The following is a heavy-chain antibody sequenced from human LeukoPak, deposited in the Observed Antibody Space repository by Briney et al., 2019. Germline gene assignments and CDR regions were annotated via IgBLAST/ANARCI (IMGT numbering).Heavy chain of an antibody. Sequence: ASVKVSCKASEYSFRGYYMYWVRQVPGQGLEWMGIIDPSDGSATYAQKFQGRVTMTRDTSISTAYMELSRLRSDDTAVYYCARGLRFLEWLFHYFDYWGQGTLVTVSS. CDR2: IDPSDGSA. CDR1: EYSFRGYY. CDR3: ARGLRFLEWLFHYFDY. J-gene: IGHJ4*02. V-gene: IGHV1-46*01. D-gene: IGHD3-3*01.